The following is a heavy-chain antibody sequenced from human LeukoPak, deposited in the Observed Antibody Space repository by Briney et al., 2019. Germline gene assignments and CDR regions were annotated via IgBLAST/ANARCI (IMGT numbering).Heavy chain of an antibody. D-gene: IGHD3-22*01. Sequence: GRSLRLSCAASGFTFSSYSMNWVRQAPGKGLEWVSSITSSSSYIYYADSVTGRFTISRDNAKNSLYLQMNSLRAEDTAVYFCASEGYYDSSGTLMNYYYGLDVWGQGTTVTVS. CDR3: ASEGYYDSSGTLMNYYYGLDV. CDR1: GFTFSSYS. J-gene: IGHJ6*02. V-gene: IGHV3-21*01. CDR2: ITSSSSYI.